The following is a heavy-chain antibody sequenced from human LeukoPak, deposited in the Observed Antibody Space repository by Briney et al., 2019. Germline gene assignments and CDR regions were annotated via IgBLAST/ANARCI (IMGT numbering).Heavy chain of an antibody. Sequence: ASVKVSCKASGYPFISYYIHWVRQAPGQGLEWMGMINPNGGGTSYGQKFQGRVTMTTDTSTSTVYMELSSLTSEDTAVYYCARDRTYDILTGYYGVQSEMYYFDYWGQGTLVTVSS. CDR2: INPNGGGT. V-gene: IGHV1-46*01. J-gene: IGHJ4*02. CDR3: ARDRTYDILTGYYGVQSEMYYFDY. D-gene: IGHD3-9*01. CDR1: GYPFISYY.